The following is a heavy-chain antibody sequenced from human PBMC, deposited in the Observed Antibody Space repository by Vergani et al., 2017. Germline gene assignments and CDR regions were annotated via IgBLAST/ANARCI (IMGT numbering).Heavy chain of an antibody. CDR3: AAQGTGQDY. V-gene: IGHV3-33*01. D-gene: IGHD1-1*01. Sequence: QVQLEESGGGVVQPGRSLRLSCAGSGFTLSSHAMHWVRQAPGTGLEWVAFIWYDGSKEYYADSVKGRFTISRDNSKYTLYLQTNSLRAEDTAVYYCAAQGTGQDYWSQGTLVTVSS. J-gene: IGHJ4*02. CDR1: GFTLSSHA. CDR2: IWYDGSKE.